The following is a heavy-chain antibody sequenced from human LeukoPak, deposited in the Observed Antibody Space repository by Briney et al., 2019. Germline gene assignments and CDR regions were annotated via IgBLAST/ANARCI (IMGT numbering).Heavy chain of an antibody. V-gene: IGHV1-8*01. J-gene: IGHJ4*02. CDR2: MNPNSGNT. CDR3: ARLPKYSRPLDY. Sequence: RASVTVSCKASGYTFTSYDINWVRQATGQGLEWMGWMNPNSGNTAYPQKFQGRVTISRNTSISTAYMERSSLRSEDTAVYYCARLPKYSRPLDYWGQGTLVTVSS. D-gene: IGHD6-6*01. CDR1: GYTFTSYD.